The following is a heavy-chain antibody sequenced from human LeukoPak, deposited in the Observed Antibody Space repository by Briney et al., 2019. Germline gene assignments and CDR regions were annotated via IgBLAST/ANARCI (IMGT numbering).Heavy chain of an antibody. CDR1: GGSFSGYY. J-gene: IGHJ4*02. D-gene: IGHD2-15*01. V-gene: IGHV4-34*01. CDR2: INHSGST. CDR3: ASTCSGGSCSYYFDY. Sequence: SETLSLTCAVYGGSFSGYYWSWIRQPPGKGLEWIGEINHSGSTNYNPSLKSRVTTSVDTSKNQFSLKLSSVTAADTAVYYCASTCSGGSCSYYFDYWGQGTLVTVSS.